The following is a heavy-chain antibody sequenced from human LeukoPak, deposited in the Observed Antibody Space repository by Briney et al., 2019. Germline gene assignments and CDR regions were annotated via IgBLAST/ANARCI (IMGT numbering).Heavy chain of an antibody. CDR3: AKDGGKRGSSSWYSDY. Sequence: PGGSLRLSCAVSGFTFSSYAMSWVRQAPGKGLEWVSAISGSGGSTYYADSVKGRFTISRDNSKNTLYLQMNSLRAEDTAVYYCAKDGGKRGSSSWYSDYWGQGTLVTVSS. D-gene: IGHD6-13*01. CDR1: GFTFSSYA. J-gene: IGHJ4*02. CDR2: ISGSGGST. V-gene: IGHV3-23*01.